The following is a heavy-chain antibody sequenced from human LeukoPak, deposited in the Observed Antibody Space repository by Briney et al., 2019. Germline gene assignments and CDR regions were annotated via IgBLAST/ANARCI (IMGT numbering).Heavy chain of an antibody. CDR1: GGTFSSYA. V-gene: IGHV1-69*01. CDR3: ATRYGGNSLYYYYYMDV. J-gene: IGHJ6*03. D-gene: IGHD4-23*01. Sequence: ASVKVSCKASGGTFSSYAISWVRQAPGQGLEWMGGIIPIFGTANYAQKFQGRVRITADESTRTAYMELSSLRSEDTAVYYCATRYGGNSLYYYYYMDVWGKGTTVTISS. CDR2: IIPIFGTA.